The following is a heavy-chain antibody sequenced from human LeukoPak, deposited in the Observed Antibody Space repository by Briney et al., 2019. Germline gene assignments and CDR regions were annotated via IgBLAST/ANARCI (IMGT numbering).Heavy chain of an antibody. CDR2: IYTSGST. J-gene: IGHJ4*02. CDR3: VSNLYGSGNYFVY. D-gene: IGHD3-10*01. V-gene: IGHV4-4*07. Sequence: SETLSLTCTVSGGSISSYYWSWIRQPAGKGLEWIGRIYTSGSTYYNPSLRSRVTISVDTSKNQFSLKLTSVTAADTAVYYCVSNLYGSGNYFVYWGQGTLVTVSS. CDR1: GGSISSYY.